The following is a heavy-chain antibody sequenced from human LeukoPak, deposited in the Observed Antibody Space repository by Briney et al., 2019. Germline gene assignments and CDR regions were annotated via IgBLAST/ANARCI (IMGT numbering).Heavy chain of an antibody. V-gene: IGHV3-30*02. Sequence: GGSLRLSCAVSGFTFSNYAMHWVRQAPGKGLEWVAFIRSDGSNKNYADSVKGRFTISRDNSKNTLYLQMNCLRTEDTAVYYCAKDWSMDVWGKGTTVTVSS. CDR2: IRSDGSNK. CDR1: GFTFSNYA. J-gene: IGHJ6*04. CDR3: AKDWSMDV.